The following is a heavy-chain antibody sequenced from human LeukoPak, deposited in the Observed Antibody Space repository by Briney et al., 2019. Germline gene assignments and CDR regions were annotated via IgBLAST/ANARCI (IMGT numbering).Heavy chain of an antibody. V-gene: IGHV4-34*01. Sequence: SVTLSLTCAVYGGSFSGYYWSWIRQPPGKGLEWIGEINHSGSTNYNPSLKSRVTISVDTSKNQFSLKLSSVTAADTAVYYCARVVVDSSGYDAFDIWGQGTMVTVSS. CDR1: GGSFSGYY. CDR3: ARVVVDSSGYDAFDI. CDR2: INHSGST. J-gene: IGHJ3*02. D-gene: IGHD3-22*01.